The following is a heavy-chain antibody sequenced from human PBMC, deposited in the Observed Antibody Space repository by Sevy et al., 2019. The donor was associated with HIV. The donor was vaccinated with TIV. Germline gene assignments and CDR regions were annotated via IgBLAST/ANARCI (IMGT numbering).Heavy chain of an antibody. CDR2: ISYDGSNK. Sequence: GGSLRLSCAASGFTFSNYAMHWVRQGPGKGLDWVAVISYDGSNKYSVDSVKGRFTISRDNSKNTLYLQINNLRTEDTAVYYCARDMLLVRGGNYYGMDVWGQGTTVTVSS. V-gene: IGHV3-30-3*01. D-gene: IGHD3-10*01. CDR3: ARDMLLVRGGNYYGMDV. CDR1: GFTFSNYA. J-gene: IGHJ6*02.